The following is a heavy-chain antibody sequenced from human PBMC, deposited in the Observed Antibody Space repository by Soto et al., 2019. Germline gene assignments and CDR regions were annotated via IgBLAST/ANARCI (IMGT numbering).Heavy chain of an antibody. CDR1: GGSISSSSYY. V-gene: IGHV4-39*01. CDR3: ARPLNYDFWSGSFDY. Sequence: PSETLSLTCTVSGGSISSSSYYWGWISQPPGKGLEWIGSIYYSGSTYYNPSLKSRVTISVDTSKNQFSLKLSSVTAADTAVYYCARPLNYDFWSGSFDYWGQGTLVTVSS. J-gene: IGHJ4*02. CDR2: IYYSGST. D-gene: IGHD3-3*01.